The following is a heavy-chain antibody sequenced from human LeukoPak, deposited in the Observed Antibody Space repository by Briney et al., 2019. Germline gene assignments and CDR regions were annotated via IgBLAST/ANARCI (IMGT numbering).Heavy chain of an antibody. J-gene: IGHJ3*02. CDR2: IYYSGST. CDR1: GGSFSGYY. Sequence: SETLSLTCAVYGGSFSGYYWSWIRQHPGKGLEWIGYIYYSGSTYYNPSLKSRVTISVDTSKNQFSLKLSSVTAADTAVYYCARLRKDAFDIWGQGTMVTVSS. CDR3: ARLRKDAFDI. D-gene: IGHD4-17*01. V-gene: IGHV4-31*11.